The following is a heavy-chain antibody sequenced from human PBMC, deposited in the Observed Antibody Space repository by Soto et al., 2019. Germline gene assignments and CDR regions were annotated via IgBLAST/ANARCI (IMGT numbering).Heavy chain of an antibody. CDR1: GISLTTSGVG. CDR2: IYWNDDK. Sequence: QITLKGSGPTLVKPTQTLTLTCTLSGISLTTSGVGLGWIRQTPGKALEWLALIYWNDDKHYSPFLKSRLTINKDTSKNQVVLTMTNMDPVDTATYYCARGLATLPVFAFDVWGQGTVVTVSS. CDR3: ARGLATLPVFAFDV. V-gene: IGHV2-5*01. J-gene: IGHJ3*01. D-gene: IGHD1-1*01.